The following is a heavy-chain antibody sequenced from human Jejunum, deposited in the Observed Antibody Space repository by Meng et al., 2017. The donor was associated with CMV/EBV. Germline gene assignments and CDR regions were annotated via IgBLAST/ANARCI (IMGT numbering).Heavy chain of an antibody. J-gene: IGHJ4*02. CDR1: GGPFRSAA. Sequence: SGGPFRSAALTWVRQAPGQGLEWMGGIIPILDIGNYAQKFQGRVTITADKFTGTAYMELSSLRSDDTAVYYCASDYYGSGTPPHSWGQGTLVTVSS. CDR2: IIPILDIG. D-gene: IGHD3-10*01. CDR3: ASDYYGSGTPPHS. V-gene: IGHV1-69*10.